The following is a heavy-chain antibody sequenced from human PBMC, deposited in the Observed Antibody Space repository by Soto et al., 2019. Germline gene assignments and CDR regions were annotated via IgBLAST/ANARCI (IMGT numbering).Heavy chain of an antibody. CDR1: GVSIGSNYY. Sequence: QVLLQESGPGLVQPSGTLSLSCVVSGVSIGSNYYWGWVRQPPGKGLEWLGDMSHIGSVNYNPSLKSRVTMSMDKSQNQFSLKLDSMTAADTAVYYCARSLGWYAVHYWGQGTLVIVSS. CDR3: ARSLGWYAVHY. CDR2: MSHIGSV. J-gene: IGHJ4*02. V-gene: IGHV4-4*02. D-gene: IGHD6-19*01.